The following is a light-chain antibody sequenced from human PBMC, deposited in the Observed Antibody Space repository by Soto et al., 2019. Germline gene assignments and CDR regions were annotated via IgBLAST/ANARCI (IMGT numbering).Light chain of an antibody. CDR3: QQYDNSIT. CDR1: QSVSSSY. J-gene: IGKJ5*01. CDR2: GAS. Sequence: EIVLTQSPDTLSLSPGESATLSCRASQSVSSSYLAWYQHKPGRAPRLLIYGASIRATGIPDRFSGSGSGTDFTLTISRLEPEDFVVFYCQQYDNSITFGQGTRLEIE. V-gene: IGKV3-20*01.